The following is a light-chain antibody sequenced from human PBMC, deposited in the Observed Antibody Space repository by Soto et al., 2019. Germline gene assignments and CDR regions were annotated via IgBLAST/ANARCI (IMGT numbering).Light chain of an antibody. CDR1: NIGRKS. J-gene: IGLJ1*01. CDR3: QVWDSTNDHFV. V-gene: IGLV3-21*02. CDR2: DDS. Sequence: SYERTEPPWVSVAPGQTARITCGGNNIGRKSVHWYQQKPGQAPVLAVFDDSDRPSGIPERFSGSNSGNTATLTISSVEAGDEADYFCQVWDSTNDHFVFGTGTKVTVL.